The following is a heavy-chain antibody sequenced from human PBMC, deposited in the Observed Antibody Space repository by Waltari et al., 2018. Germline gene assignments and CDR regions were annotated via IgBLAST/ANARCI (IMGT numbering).Heavy chain of an antibody. D-gene: IGHD4-17*01. CDR2: LSHSGPA. CDR1: GDSLNSANYY. Sequence: QVHLQESGPGLVKPSQTLSLNCTVSGDSLNSANYYWSWIRPLPEKGLEWIGYLSHSGPAYYHPSLKDLVTMSIDPSKNQFSLRLSSVTAADTAVYFCARGHDYYFDYWGQGILVAVSS. CDR3: ARGHDYYFDY. J-gene: IGHJ4*02. V-gene: IGHV4-31*01.